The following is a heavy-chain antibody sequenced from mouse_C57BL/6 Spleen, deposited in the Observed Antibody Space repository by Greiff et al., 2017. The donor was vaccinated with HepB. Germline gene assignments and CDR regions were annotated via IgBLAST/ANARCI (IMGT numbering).Heavy chain of an antibody. CDR2: ISYDGSN. Sequence: EVKLLESGPGLVKPSQSLSLTCSVTGYSITSGYYWNWIRQFPGNKLELMGYISYDGSNNYNPSLKNRISITRDTSKNQFFLKLNSVTTEDTATYYCARGGSSYDYWGQGTTLTVSS. V-gene: IGHV3-6*01. J-gene: IGHJ2*01. CDR3: ARGGSSYDY. D-gene: IGHD1-1*01. CDR1: GYSITSGYY.